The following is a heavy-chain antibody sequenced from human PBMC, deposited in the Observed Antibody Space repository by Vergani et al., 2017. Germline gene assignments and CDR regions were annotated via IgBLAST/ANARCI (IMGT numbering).Heavy chain of an antibody. CDR2: FSSSGGTI. V-gene: IGHV3-23*01. Sequence: EVQVLESGGGLVKPGGSLRLSCTASGFSSGSYAMSWVRQAPGKGLEWVSGFSSSGGTIYYADSVKGRFTISRDNSKNTLFLQMRSLRAEDTAIYHCARVRGGVRFLNGAFDFWGQGTTVTVSS. CDR1: GFSSGSYA. J-gene: IGHJ3*01. CDR3: ARVRGGVRFLNGAFDF. D-gene: IGHD3-3*01.